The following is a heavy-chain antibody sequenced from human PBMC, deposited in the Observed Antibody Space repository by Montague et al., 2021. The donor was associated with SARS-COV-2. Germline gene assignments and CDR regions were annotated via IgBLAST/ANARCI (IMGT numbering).Heavy chain of an antibody. CDR2: IYSSGST. D-gene: IGHD6-19*01. J-gene: IGHJ4*02. CDR3: ARHTRGWQPFDF. V-gene: IGHV4-59*01. Sequence: SETLSLTCTVSGGSIRSYYWSWIRQPPGKGLEWIGEIYSSGSTNYNPSLKSRVTISMDTSKSQFPLKLTSVTAADTAVYYCARHTRGWQPFDFWGQGTLVTVSS. CDR1: GGSIRSYY.